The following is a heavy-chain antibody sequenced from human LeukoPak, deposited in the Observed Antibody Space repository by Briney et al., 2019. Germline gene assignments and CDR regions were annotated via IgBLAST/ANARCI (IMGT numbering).Heavy chain of an antibody. D-gene: IGHD2-2*02. CDR3: ARDCSSTTCYTRSFDP. V-gene: IGHV4-38-2*02. CDR2: IYHSGST. J-gene: IGHJ5*02. CDR1: GYSISSGYY. Sequence: SETLSLTCTVSGYSISSGYYWGWIRQPPGKGLEWIGSIYHSGSTYYNPSLKSRVTISGDTSKNQFSLNLSSVTATDTAVYYCARDCSSTTCYTRSFDPWGQGTLVTVSS.